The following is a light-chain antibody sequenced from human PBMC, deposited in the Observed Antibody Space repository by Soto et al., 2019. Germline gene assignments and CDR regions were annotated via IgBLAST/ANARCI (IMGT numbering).Light chain of an antibody. CDR2: DVS. V-gene: IGLV2-14*01. CDR3: SSYTSSSTPPYV. J-gene: IGLJ1*01. Sequence: QSALTQPASVSGSPGQSITISCTGTSSDVGGYNYVSWYQQHPGKAPKLMIYDVSNRPSGVSNRFSGSKSGNTASLTISGLQAEDEAGYYCSSYTSSSTPPYVFGTGTKLTVL. CDR1: SSDVGGYNY.